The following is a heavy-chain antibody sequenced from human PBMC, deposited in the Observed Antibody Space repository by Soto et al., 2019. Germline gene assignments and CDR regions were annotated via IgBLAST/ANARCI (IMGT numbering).Heavy chain of an antibody. Sequence: GGSLRLSCAASGFTFSSYSMNWVRQAPGKGLEWVSSISSSSSYIYYADSVKGRFTISRDNAKNSLYLQMNSLRAEDTAVYYCARLVSDFWSGYLQQDYWGQGTLVTVSS. CDR2: ISSSSSYI. CDR1: GFTFSSYS. V-gene: IGHV3-21*01. CDR3: ARLVSDFWSGYLQQDY. J-gene: IGHJ4*02. D-gene: IGHD3-3*01.